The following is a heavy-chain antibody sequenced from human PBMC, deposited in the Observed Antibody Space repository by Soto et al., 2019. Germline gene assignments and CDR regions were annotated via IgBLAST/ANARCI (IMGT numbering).Heavy chain of an antibody. D-gene: IGHD3-16*01. CDR3: ARITTKSTYDYIWEYFDY. CDR1: GCTFTSYA. CDR2: INAGNGNT. J-gene: IGHJ4*02. V-gene: IGHV1-3*01. Sequence: GASVKVSCKASGCTFTSYAMHWVRQAPGQRLEWMGWINAGNGNTKYSQKFQGRVTITRDTSASTAYMELSSLRSEDTAVYYCARITTKSTYDYIWEYFDYWGQGTLVTVSS.